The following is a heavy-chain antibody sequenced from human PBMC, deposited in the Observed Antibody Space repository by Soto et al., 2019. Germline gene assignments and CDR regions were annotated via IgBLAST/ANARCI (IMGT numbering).Heavy chain of an antibody. CDR1: GGTFSSYA. J-gene: IGHJ6*02. CDR3: ASNMRRGSNYYYYGMDV. CDR2: ITPIFGTA. D-gene: IGHD3-10*01. Sequence: GASVKVSCKASGGTFSSYAISWVRQAPGQGLEWMGGITPIFGTANYAQKFQGRVTITADESTSTAYMELSSLRSEDTAVYYCASNMRRGSNYYYYGMDVWGQGTTVTVSS. V-gene: IGHV1-69*13.